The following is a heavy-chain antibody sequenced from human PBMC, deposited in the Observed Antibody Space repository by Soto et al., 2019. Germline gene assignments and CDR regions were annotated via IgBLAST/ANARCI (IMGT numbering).Heavy chain of an antibody. J-gene: IGHJ6*04. Sequence: QVPLVQSGAEVKKPGASVKVSCKASGYTFTSYGISRVRQAPGQGLEWMGWISAYNGDTNYAQKLQGRVTMTTDTSTSTAYMELRSLRSDDTAVYYCARDPVPRPSAARRMDVWGKGTTVTVSS. V-gene: IGHV1-18*01. CDR2: ISAYNGDT. D-gene: IGHD6-6*01. CDR1: GYTFTSYG. CDR3: ARDPVPRPSAARRMDV.